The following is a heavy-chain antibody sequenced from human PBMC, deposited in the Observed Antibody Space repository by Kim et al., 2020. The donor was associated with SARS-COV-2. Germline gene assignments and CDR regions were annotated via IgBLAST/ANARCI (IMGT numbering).Heavy chain of an antibody. J-gene: IGHJ4*02. D-gene: IGHD1-26*01. CDR3: ARDLVGATTLFDY. V-gene: IGHV1-3*01. Sequence: KKSPKFQGRVTITRDTSASTAYMERSSLRSEDTAVYYCARDLVGATTLFDYWGQGTLVTVSS.